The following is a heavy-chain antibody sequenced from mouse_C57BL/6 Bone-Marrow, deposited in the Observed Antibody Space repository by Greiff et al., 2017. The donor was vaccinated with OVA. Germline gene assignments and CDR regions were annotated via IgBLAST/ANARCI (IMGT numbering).Heavy chain of an antibody. CDR3: ARVGYAAY. Sequence: ESGPGLVKPSQSLSLTCSVTGYSITSGYYWNWIRQFPGNKLEWMGYISYDGSNNYNPSLKNRISITRDTSKNQFFRKLNSVTTEDAATYYCARVGYAAYWGQGTLVTVSA. CDR1: GYSITSGYY. D-gene: IGHD3-1*01. CDR2: ISYDGSN. J-gene: IGHJ3*01. V-gene: IGHV3-6*01.